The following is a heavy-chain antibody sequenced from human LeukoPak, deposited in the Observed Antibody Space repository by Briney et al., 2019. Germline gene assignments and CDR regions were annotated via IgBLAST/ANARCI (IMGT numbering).Heavy chain of an antibody. CDR1: GFTSSSYA. J-gene: IGHJ5*02. CDR3: AKASFGPAVGRDWFDP. D-gene: IGHD6-13*01. V-gene: IGHV3-23*01. CDR2: VSGSGGST. Sequence: GGSLRLSCEASGFTSSSYAMYWVRQAPGKGLEWVSAVSGSGGSTYYADSVKGRFTISRDNFKNTLYLQMNSLRAEDTAVYYCAKASFGPAVGRDWFDPWGQGTLVTVSS.